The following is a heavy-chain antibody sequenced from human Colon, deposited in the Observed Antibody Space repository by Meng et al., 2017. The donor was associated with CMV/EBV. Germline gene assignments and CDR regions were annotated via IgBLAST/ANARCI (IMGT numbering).Heavy chain of an antibody. CDR3: ARGRLTADY. Sequence: TINGLRQAAGQGLEWMGWINTNTGNPTYAQGFTGRFVFSLDTSVSTAYLQISSLKADDTAVYYCARGRLTADYWGQGTLVTVSS. CDR2: INTNTGNP. D-gene: IGHD4/OR15-4a*01. J-gene: IGHJ4*02. V-gene: IGHV7-4-1*02. CDR1: T.